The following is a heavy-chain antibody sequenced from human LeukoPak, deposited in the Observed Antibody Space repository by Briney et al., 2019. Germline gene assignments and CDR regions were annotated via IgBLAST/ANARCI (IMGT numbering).Heavy chain of an antibody. CDR2: IYYSGST. CDR1: GGSISSSSYY. CDR3: ARPILDTDAFDI. J-gene: IGHJ3*02. V-gene: IGHV4-39*01. Sequence: SETLSLTCTVSGGSISSSSYYWGWIRQPPGKGLEWIGSIYYSGSTYYNPSLKSRVTISVDTSKNQFSLKLSCVTAADTAVYYCARPILDTDAFDIWGQGTMVTVSS. D-gene: IGHD1-26*01.